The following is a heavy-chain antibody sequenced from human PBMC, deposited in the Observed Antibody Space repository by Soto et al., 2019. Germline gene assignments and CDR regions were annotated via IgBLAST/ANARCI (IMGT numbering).Heavy chain of an antibody. CDR3: ARDPTGEFGGFFDY. Sequence: GGSLRLPCAASGFTFSSYSMNWVRQAPGKGLEWVSSISSSSSYIYYADSVKGRFTISRDNAKNSLYLQMNSLRAEDTAVYYCARDPTGEFGGFFDYWGQGTLVTVSS. D-gene: IGHD3-10*01. CDR1: GFTFSSYS. CDR2: ISSSSSYI. V-gene: IGHV3-21*01. J-gene: IGHJ4*02.